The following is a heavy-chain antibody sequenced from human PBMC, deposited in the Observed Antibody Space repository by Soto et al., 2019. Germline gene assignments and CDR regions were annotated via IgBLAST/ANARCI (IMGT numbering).Heavy chain of an antibody. CDR3: AREGYSYGTYFDY. Sequence: PGGSLRLSCAASGFTFSTYAMNWVRQAPGKGLEWVSAISGSGGSTYYADSVKGRFTISRDNSKNTLYLQMNSLRAEDTAVYYCAREGYSYGTYFDYWGQGTLVTVSS. CDR1: GFTFSTYA. J-gene: IGHJ4*02. D-gene: IGHD5-18*01. CDR2: ISGSGGST. V-gene: IGHV3-23*01.